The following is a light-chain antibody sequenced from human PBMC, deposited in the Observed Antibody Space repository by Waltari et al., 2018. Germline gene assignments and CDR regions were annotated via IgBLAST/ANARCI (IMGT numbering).Light chain of an antibody. V-gene: IGLV3-21*04. CDR1: EIENQN. CDR3: QVWDSSTDHGL. Sequence: SYVLTQSPSVSVAPGKTATVTCWGDEIENQNVHWYQQKPGQATVLVIYYSSDRPSRVPDGFSSSNSGNTATLTISMVEAGDEADYYCQVWDSSTDHGLFGGGTKLTVL. CDR2: YSS. J-gene: IGLJ3*02.